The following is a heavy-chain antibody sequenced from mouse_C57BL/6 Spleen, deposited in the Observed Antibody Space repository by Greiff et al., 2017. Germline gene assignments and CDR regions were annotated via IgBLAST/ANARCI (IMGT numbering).Heavy chain of an antibody. D-gene: IGHD2-1*01. V-gene: IGHV1-26*01. Sequence: EVQLQQSGPELVKPGASVKISCKASGYTFTDYYMNWVKQSHGKSLEWIGDINPNNGGTSYNQKFKGKATLTVDKSSSTAYMELRSLTSEDSAVYYCARGGYGNYGDYAMDYWGQGTSVTVSS. CDR2: INPNNGGT. CDR3: ARGGYGNYGDYAMDY. CDR1: GYTFTDYY. J-gene: IGHJ4*01.